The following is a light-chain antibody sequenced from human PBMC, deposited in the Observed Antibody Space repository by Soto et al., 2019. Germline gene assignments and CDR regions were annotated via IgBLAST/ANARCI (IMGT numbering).Light chain of an antibody. CDR1: SSNIGSNT. CDR2: SNN. CDR3: AAWDDSLNGYV. J-gene: IGLJ1*01. V-gene: IGLV1-44*01. Sequence: QPVLTQAPSGSGTPGQRVTISCSGRSSNIGSNTVNWYQQLPGTAPKLLIYSNNQRPSGVPDRFSGSKSGTSASLAISGLQSEYEADYYCAAWDDSLNGYVFGTGTKVTVL.